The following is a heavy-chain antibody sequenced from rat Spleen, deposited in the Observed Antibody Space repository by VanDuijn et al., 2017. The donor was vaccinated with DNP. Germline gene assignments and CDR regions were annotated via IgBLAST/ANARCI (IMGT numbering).Heavy chain of an antibody. CDR2: IWGHGNT. CDR3: VRSGSAFNWLDY. V-gene: IGHV2S75*01. CDR1: GFSLTNYG. Sequence: QVQLRESGPVLVQASETLSLTCTVSGFSLTNYGVIWVRQSPGKGLEWLGIIWGHGNTDYNSVFKSRLSISRDTSKSQVHLKMNSVQTEDTAMYFCVRSGSAFNWLDYWGQGTLVTVSS. J-gene: IGHJ3*01. D-gene: IGHD1-3*01.